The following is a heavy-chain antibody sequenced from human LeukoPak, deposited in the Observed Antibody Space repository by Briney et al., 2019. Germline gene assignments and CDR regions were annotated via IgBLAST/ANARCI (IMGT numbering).Heavy chain of an antibody. CDR3: ATLNYDFWSGSGGDAFDI. J-gene: IGHJ3*02. CDR1: GGSISSYY. CDR2: IYYSGST. V-gene: IGHV4-59*01. Sequence: SETLFLTCTVSGGSISSYYWSWIRQPPGKGLEWIGYIYYSGSTNYNPSLKSRVTISVDTSKNQFSLKLSSVTAADTAVYYCATLNYDFWSGSGGDAFDIWGQGTMVTVSS. D-gene: IGHD3-3*01.